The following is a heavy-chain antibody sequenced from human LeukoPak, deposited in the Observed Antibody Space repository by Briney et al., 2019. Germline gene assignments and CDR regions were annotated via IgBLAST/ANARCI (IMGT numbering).Heavy chain of an antibody. Sequence: ASVKVSCKASGYTFTSYDINWVRQATGQGLEWMGWMNPNSGNTGYAQKFQGRVTMTRNTSIGTAYMELSSLRSEDTAVYYCARNIAVAGTGVRYWGQGTLVTVSS. J-gene: IGHJ4*02. CDR1: GYTFTSYD. V-gene: IGHV1-8*01. CDR2: MNPNSGNT. D-gene: IGHD6-19*01. CDR3: ARNIAVAGTGVRY.